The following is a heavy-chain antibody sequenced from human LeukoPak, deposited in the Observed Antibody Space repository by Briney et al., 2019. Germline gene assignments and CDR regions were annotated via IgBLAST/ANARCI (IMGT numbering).Heavy chain of an antibody. V-gene: IGHV1-46*01. CDR3: ARDSGYDLRVLDYYGMDV. CDR2: INPSGGST. D-gene: IGHD5-12*01. CDR1: GYTFTSYY. Sequence: GASVKVSCKASGYTFTSYYMHWVRQAPGQGLGWMGIINPSGGSTSYAQKFQGRVTMTRDTSTSTVYMELSSLRSEDTAVYYCARDSGYDLRVLDYYGMDVWGQGTTVTVSS. J-gene: IGHJ6*02.